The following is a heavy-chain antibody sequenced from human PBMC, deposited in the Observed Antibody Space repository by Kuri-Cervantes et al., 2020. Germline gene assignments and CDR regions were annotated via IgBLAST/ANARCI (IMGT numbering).Heavy chain of an antibody. Sequence: GGSLRLSCAASGFTFSSYAMHWVRQAPGKGLEWVAVISYDGSNKYYADSVKGRFTISRDNSKNTLYLQMNSLRAEDTAVYYCAKRGWLQFHIDYWGQGTLVTVSS. D-gene: IGHD5-24*01. CDR1: GFTFSSYA. V-gene: IGHV3-30-3*02. CDR3: AKRGWLQFHIDY. CDR2: ISYDGSNK. J-gene: IGHJ4*02.